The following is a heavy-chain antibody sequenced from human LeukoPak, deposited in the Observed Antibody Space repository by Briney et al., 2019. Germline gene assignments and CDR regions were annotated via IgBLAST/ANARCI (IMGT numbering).Heavy chain of an antibody. CDR2: ISGGGDST. V-gene: IGHV3-23*01. J-gene: IGHJ4*02. D-gene: IGHD1-1*01. CDR3: ARKSTTKLLDY. CDR1: GFTFSSSG. Sequence: GGSLRLSCAASGFTFSSSGMSWVRQTPGKGLELVSAISGGGDSTYYADSVKGRFTISRDNAKNTLYLQMTSLRADDTAVYYCARKSTTKLLDYWGQGTLVTVSS.